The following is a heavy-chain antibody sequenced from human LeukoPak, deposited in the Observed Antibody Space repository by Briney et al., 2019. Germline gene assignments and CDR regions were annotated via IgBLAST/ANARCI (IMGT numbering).Heavy chain of an antibody. CDR3: ARLKDAVTIFDC. D-gene: IGHD4-17*01. V-gene: IGHV3-7*01. Sequence: GGSLRLSCIASGFTFAHYWMSWVRQAPGKGLEWVASIKEDGSDKYYVDSVKGRFTISRDNTKNSLYVQMNSLRAEDKAVYYCARLKDAVTIFDCWGQGILVTVSS. CDR1: GFTFAHYW. J-gene: IGHJ5*01. CDR2: IKEDGSDK.